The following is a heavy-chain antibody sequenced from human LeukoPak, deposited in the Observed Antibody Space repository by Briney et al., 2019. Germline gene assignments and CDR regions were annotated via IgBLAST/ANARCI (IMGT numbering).Heavy chain of an antibody. CDR1: GFTVSGNY. V-gene: IGHV3-53*01. Sequence: GGSLRLSCSASGFTVSGNYMTWVRQAPGRGLEWVSVLYSGGATSYADSVKGRFTISRDNSKNTLYLQMNSLRAEDTAVHYCAKDQSSVAGTSDYWGQGTLVTVSS. J-gene: IGHJ4*02. CDR3: AKDQSSVAGTSDY. D-gene: IGHD6-19*01. CDR2: LYSGGAT.